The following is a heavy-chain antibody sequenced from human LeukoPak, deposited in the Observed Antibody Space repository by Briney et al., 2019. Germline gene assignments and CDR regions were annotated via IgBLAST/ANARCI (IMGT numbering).Heavy chain of an antibody. CDR2: ISSGGSTI. D-gene: IGHD6-19*01. V-gene: IGHV3-11*04. Sequence: GGSLRLSCAVSGFTFSDYYMSWIRQAPGKGLEWVSYISSGGSTIPHADSVKGRFTISRDNAENSLYLQMNSPRAEDTAVYYCAKDRSGSGWTIGYWGQGTLVTVSS. J-gene: IGHJ4*02. CDR3: AKDRSGSGWTIGY. CDR1: GFTFSDYY.